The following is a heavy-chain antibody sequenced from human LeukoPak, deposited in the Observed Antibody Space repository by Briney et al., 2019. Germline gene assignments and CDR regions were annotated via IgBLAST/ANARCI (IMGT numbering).Heavy chain of an antibody. CDR1: GGSISGYY. J-gene: IGHJ4*02. D-gene: IGHD3-10*01. Sequence: SETLSLTCTVSGGSISGYYWSWLRQPQGQGLEWLGYTYYSGSTNSNPSLNSRVTISVDTSKTQFSLKLSSVTAADTAVYYCARLEVRGNYFDYWGQGTLVTVSS. CDR2: TYYSGST. V-gene: IGHV4-59*01. CDR3: ARLEVRGNYFDY.